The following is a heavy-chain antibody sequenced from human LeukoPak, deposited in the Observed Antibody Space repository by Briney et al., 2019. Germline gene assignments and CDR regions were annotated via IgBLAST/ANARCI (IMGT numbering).Heavy chain of an antibody. CDR2: ISGSGGST. CDR3: AEVRARPYYFDY. Sequence: GGSLRLSCAASGFTFSSYAMSWVRQAPGKGLEWVSAISGSGGSTYYADSVKGRFTISRDNSKNTLYLQMNSLRAEDTAVYYCAEVRARPYYFDYWGQGTLVTVSS. D-gene: IGHD4-17*01. CDR1: GFTFSSYA. J-gene: IGHJ4*02. V-gene: IGHV3-23*01.